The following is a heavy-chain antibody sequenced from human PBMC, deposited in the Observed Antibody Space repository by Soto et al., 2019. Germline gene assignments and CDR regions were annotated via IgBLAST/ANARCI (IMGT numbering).Heavy chain of an antibody. V-gene: IGHV1-69*13. CDR2: IIPAFGSP. CDR3: ARAAVATTYFDY. D-gene: IGHD5-12*01. CDR1: GGTFSTYA. Sequence: SVKVSCKASGGTFSTYAIDWLRQAPGQGLEWMGGIIPAFGSPNYAQRFQGRVTITADESTSTAYMELSSLRSDDTAVYYCARAAVATTYFDYWGHGTLVTVSS. J-gene: IGHJ4*01.